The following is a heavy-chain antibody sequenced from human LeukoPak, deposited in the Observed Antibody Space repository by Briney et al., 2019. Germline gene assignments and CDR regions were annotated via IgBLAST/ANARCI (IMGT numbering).Heavy chain of an antibody. J-gene: IGHJ4*02. CDR3: ARDPLRSSFDL. V-gene: IGHV4-4*07. Sequence: SETLSLTCTVSGGSISANHWVWIRQPAGKGLEWIGRLHISGNTNYNPSLKSRVTISLDTSKNQFSLRMTSATAADTAVYFCARDPLRSSFDLWGQGILVSVSS. CDR2: LHISGNT. CDR1: GGSISANH. D-gene: IGHD1-26*01.